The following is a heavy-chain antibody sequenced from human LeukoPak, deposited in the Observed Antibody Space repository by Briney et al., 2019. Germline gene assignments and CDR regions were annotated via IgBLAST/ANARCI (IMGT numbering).Heavy chain of an antibody. D-gene: IGHD2/OR15-2a*01. J-gene: IGHJ6*03. CDR3: ARDGRESTYYYMDV. Sequence: SETLSLTCTVSGGSISSYYWSWIRQPPGKGLEWIGYIYYSGSTNYNPSLKSRVTISVDTSKNQFSLKLSSVTAADTAVYYCARDGRESTYYYMDVWGKGTTVTVSS. CDR1: GGSISSYY. V-gene: IGHV4-59*01. CDR2: IYYSGST.